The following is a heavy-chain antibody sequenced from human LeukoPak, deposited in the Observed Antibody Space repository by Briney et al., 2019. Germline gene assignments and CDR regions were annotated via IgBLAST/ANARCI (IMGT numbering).Heavy chain of an antibody. D-gene: IGHD5/OR15-5a*01. Sequence: KPSETLSLTCAVYGGSFSGYYWSWIRQPPGKGLEWIGEINHSGSTNYNPSLKSRVTISVDTSKNQFSLKLSSVTAADTAVYYCARALGLRAFDIWGQGTMVTVSS. V-gene: IGHV4-34*01. CDR2: INHSGST. J-gene: IGHJ3*02. CDR3: ARALGLRAFDI. CDR1: GGSFSGYY.